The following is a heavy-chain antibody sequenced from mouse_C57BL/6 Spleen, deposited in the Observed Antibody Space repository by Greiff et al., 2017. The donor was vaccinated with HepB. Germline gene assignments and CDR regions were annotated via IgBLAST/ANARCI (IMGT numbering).Heavy chain of an antibody. Sequence: EVKLVESVAELVRPGASVKLSCTASGFNIKNTYMHWVKQRPEQGLEWIGRIDPANGNTKYAPKFQGKATITADTSSNTAYLQLSSLTSEDTAIYYCARGYYGSSYGWFAYWGQGTLVTVSA. J-gene: IGHJ3*01. CDR3: ARGYYGSSYGWFAY. V-gene: IGHV14-3*01. CDR1: GFNIKNTY. D-gene: IGHD1-1*01. CDR2: IDPANGNT.